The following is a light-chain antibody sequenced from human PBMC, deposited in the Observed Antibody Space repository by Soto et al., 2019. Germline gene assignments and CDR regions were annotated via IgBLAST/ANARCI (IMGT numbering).Light chain of an antibody. V-gene: IGKV3-11*01. J-gene: IGKJ4*01. CDR2: DAS. CDR3: QQYYSTPRVT. CDR1: QSIRTS. Sequence: EVVLTQSPATLSLSPGERATLSCRASQSIRTSLAWYQQKPGQAPRLVIFDASNRANGVPARFGGSGSGTDFTLTINSLEPEDVAVYYCQQYYSTPRVTFGGGTKVDTK.